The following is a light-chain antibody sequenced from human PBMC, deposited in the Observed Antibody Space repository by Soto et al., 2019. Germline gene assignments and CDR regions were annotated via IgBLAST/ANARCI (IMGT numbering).Light chain of an antibody. CDR2: GAS. J-gene: IGKJ1*01. V-gene: IGKV3-15*01. CDR1: QSVSSN. Sequence: ISITQSPATLSVSPEETATLSCRARQSVSSNLAWYQQKPGQALRLLIYGASTRATGIPARFSGSGSGTEFTLTISSLQSEDFAVYYCQQYNNWPAWTFGQGTKVDIK. CDR3: QQYNNWPAWT.